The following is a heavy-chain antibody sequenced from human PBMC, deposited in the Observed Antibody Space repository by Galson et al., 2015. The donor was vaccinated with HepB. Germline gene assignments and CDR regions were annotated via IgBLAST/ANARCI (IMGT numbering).Heavy chain of an antibody. CDR3: ARGMSIAAQVGFRYYYGMDV. V-gene: IGHV1-18*01. J-gene: IGHJ6*02. CDR2: ISAYNGNT. Sequence: SVKVSCKASGYTFTSYGISWVRQAPGQGLEWMGWISAYNGNTNYAQKLQGRVTMTTDTSTSTAYMELRSLRSDDTAVYYCARGMSIAAQVGFRYYYGMDVWGQGTTVTVSS. CDR1: GYTFTSYG. D-gene: IGHD6-6*01.